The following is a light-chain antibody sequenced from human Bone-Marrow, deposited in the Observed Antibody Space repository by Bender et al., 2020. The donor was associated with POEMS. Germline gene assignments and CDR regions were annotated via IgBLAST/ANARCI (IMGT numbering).Light chain of an antibody. CDR1: GLAKEH. Sequence: ARITCSGDGLAKEHVHWYQLKPGQSPVLVIYEDNKRPSGIPERFSGSNSGNIATLTISGTQALDEADYYCQAWDTSSVVFGGGTKLTVL. CDR3: QAWDTSSVV. V-gene: IGLV3-1*01. J-gene: IGLJ2*01. CDR2: EDN.